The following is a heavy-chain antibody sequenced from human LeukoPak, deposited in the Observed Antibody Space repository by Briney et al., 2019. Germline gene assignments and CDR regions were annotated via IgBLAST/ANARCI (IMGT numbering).Heavy chain of an antibody. CDR1: GGSFSGYY. J-gene: IGHJ6*03. V-gene: IGHV4-34*01. D-gene: IGHD1-26*01. CDR3: ARAVYSGSSYYYYYYYMDV. CDR2: INHSGST. Sequence: SETLSLTCAVYGGSFSGYYWSWIRQPPGKGLEWIGEINHSGSTNYNLSLKSRVTISVDTSRNQFSLKLSSVTAADTAVYYCARAVYSGSSYYYYYYYMDVWGKGTTVTVSS.